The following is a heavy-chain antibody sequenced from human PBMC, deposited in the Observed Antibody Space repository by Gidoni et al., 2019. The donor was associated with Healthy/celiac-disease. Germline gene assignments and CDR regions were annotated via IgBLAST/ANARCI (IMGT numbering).Heavy chain of an antibody. J-gene: IGHJ4*02. V-gene: IGHV3-30-3*01. D-gene: IGHD6-19*01. Sequence: QVQLVESGGGVVQPGRSLRLSCAASGFTFSSYAMHWVRQAPGKGLEWVAVISYDGSNKYYADSVKGRFTISRDNSKNTLYLQMNSLRAEDTAVYYCRLESSGWLFDYWGQGTLVTVSS. CDR3: RLESSGWLFDY. CDR2: ISYDGSNK. CDR1: GFTFSSYA.